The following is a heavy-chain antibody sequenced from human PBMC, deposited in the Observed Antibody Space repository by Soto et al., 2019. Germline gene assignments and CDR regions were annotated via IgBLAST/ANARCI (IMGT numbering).Heavy chain of an antibody. CDR1: GGSISSYY. Sequence: PSETLSLTCTVSGGSISSYYWSWIRQPPGKGLEWIGYIYYSGSTNYNPSLKSRVTISVDTFKNQFSLKLSSVTAADTAVYYCARHRNLVTTTGSDAFNIGGQGTMVTVSS. CDR3: ARHRNLVTTTGSDAFNI. D-gene: IGHD4-17*01. CDR2: IYYSGST. J-gene: IGHJ3*02. V-gene: IGHV4-59*08.